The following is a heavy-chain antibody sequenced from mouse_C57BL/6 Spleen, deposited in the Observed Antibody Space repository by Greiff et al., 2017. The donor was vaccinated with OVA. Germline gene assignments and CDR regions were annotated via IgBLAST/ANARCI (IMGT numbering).Heavy chain of an antibody. J-gene: IGHJ4*01. CDR3: TTITDLSSYYYARDY. V-gene: IGHV14-4*01. CDR2: IDPENGDT. Sequence: EVQLQQSGAELVRPGASVKLSCTASGFNIKDDYMHWVKQRPEQGLEWIGWIDPENGDTEYASKFQGKATITADTSSNTAYLQLSSLTSEDTAVYYCTTITDLSSYYYARDYWGQGTSVTVSS. CDR1: GFNIKDDY. D-gene: IGHD1-2*01.